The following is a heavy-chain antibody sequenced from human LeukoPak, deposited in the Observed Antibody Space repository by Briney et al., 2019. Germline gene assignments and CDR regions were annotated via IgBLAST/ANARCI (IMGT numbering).Heavy chain of an antibody. Sequence: SETLSLTCTVSGGSLGSSSYYWGWIRQPPGKDLEWIGTIYFDRNSFYNPSLKSRVTISIDMSKNQFSLKLSSVTAADTAIYYCAAENGNFWIGYHYFEDWGQGTLVSVSS. J-gene: IGHJ4*02. CDR3: AAENGNFWIGYHYFED. V-gene: IGHV4-39*01. CDR1: GGSLGSSSYY. CDR2: IYFDRNS. D-gene: IGHD3-3*01.